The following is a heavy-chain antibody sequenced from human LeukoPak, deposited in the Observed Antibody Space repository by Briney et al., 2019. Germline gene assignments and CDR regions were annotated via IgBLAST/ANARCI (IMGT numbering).Heavy chain of an antibody. CDR2: ITGTHYTT. CDR1: GFTFSTFA. Sequence: PGGSLRLSCAASGFTFSTFAMTWVCQAPGKGLEWVSSITGTHYTTYNTDSVKGRFTISRDNSKNTLYLQMNSLRADDTAVYYCTKDPNGDYVGAFDPWGQGTLVTVSS. D-gene: IGHD4-17*01. V-gene: IGHV3-23*01. J-gene: IGHJ5*02. CDR3: TKDPNGDYVGAFDP.